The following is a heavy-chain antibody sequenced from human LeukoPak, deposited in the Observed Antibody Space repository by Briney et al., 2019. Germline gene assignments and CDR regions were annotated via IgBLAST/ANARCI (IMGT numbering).Heavy chain of an antibody. CDR2: INHSGST. Sequence: SETLSLTCAVYGGSFSGYFWSWIRQPPGKGLEWIGEINHSGSTNYNPSLKSRVTISVDTSKNQFSLKLSSVTAADTAVYYCARGSSSSSLFWGQGTLVTVSS. CDR1: GGSFSGYF. CDR3: ARGSSSSSLF. J-gene: IGHJ4*02. D-gene: IGHD6-6*01. V-gene: IGHV4-34*01.